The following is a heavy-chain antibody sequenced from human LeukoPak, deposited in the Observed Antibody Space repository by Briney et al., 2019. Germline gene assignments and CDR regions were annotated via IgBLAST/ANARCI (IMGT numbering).Heavy chain of an antibody. Sequence: PGGSLRLSCAASGFTFSSYAMHWVRQAPGKGLGYVSAISSNGGSTYYANSVKGRFTISRDNSKNTLYLQMGSLRAEDMAVYYCARVRAGYGDYDYWGQGTLVTVSS. CDR2: ISSNGGST. CDR1: GFTFSSYA. J-gene: IGHJ4*02. CDR3: ARVRAGYGDYDY. D-gene: IGHD4-17*01. V-gene: IGHV3-64*01.